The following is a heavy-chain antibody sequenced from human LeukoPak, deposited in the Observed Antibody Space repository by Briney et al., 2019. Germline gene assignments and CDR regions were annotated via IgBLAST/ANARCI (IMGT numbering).Heavy chain of an antibody. Sequence: GGSLRLSCAASGFTVSNNYMSWVRQAPGKGLEWVSVIYSGGPTYYADSVKGRFTISRDNSKNTLYLQMNSLRAEDTAVYYCARAPDSGYDLGGMDVWGQGTTVTVSS. CDR2: IYSGGPT. D-gene: IGHD5-12*01. J-gene: IGHJ6*02. V-gene: IGHV3-66*01. CDR1: GFTVSNNY. CDR3: ARAPDSGYDLGGMDV.